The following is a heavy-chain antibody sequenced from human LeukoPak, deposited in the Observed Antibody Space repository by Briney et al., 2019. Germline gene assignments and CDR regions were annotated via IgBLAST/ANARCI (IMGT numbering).Heavy chain of an antibody. CDR2: IYYCGST. J-gene: IGHJ3*02. V-gene: IGHV4-31*03. CDR1: GGSISSGGYY. D-gene: IGHD3-10*01. Sequence: SQTLSLTCTVSGGSISSGGYYWSWIRQHPGKGLEWFGYIYYCGSTYYNPSLKSRVIISVDTSKKQSAPKLSSVTAADTAVYYCARVTLTANLREGRGILLGFEIWGEGTMVTVSS. CDR3: ARVTLTANLREGRGILLGFEI.